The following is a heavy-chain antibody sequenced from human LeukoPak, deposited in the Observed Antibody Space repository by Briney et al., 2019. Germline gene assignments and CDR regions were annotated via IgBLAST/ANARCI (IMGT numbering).Heavy chain of an antibody. CDR2: TDPSDSYT. CDR3: ATVTTIYYYYGMDV. Sequence: GESLKISCKGSGHSFTTYWITWARQMPGTGLEWMGRTDPSDSYTNYSPSFQGHVTISADKSISTAYLQWCSLKASDTAMYYCATVTTIYYYYGMDVWGQGTTVTVSS. CDR1: GHSFTTYW. D-gene: IGHD4-17*01. J-gene: IGHJ6*02. V-gene: IGHV5-10-1*01.